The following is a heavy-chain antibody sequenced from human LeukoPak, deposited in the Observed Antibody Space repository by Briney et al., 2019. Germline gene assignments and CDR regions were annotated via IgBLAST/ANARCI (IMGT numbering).Heavy chain of an antibody. V-gene: IGHV4-59*08. CDR2: IYYSGST. D-gene: IGHD2-2*01. J-gene: IGHJ4*02. CDR1: GGSISGYY. Sequence: SETLSLTCTVSGGSISGYYWSWIRQSPGKGLEWIGYIYYSGSTDYNPSLNSRVTISIDTSKNQFSLKLSSVTAADTAVYYCARLSSSKAFWGQGTLVTVSS. CDR3: ARLSSSKAF.